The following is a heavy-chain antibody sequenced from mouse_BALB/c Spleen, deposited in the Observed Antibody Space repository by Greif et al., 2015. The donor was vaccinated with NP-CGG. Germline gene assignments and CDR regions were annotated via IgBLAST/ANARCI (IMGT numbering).Heavy chain of an antibody. J-gene: IGHJ1*01. CDR1: GFTFTDYY. Sequence: EVHLVESGGGLVQPGGSLRLSCATSGFTFTDYYMSWVRQPPGKALEWLGFIRNKANGYTTEYSASVKGRFTISRDNSQSIIYLQMNTLRAEDGATYYCARDYYGSSYWYFDVWGAGTTVTVSS. CDR2: IRNKANGYTT. D-gene: IGHD1-1*01. V-gene: IGHV7-3*02. CDR3: ARDYYGSSYWYFDV.